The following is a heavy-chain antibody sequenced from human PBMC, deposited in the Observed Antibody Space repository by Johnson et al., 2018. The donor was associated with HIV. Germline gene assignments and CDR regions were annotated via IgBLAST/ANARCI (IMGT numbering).Heavy chain of an antibody. D-gene: IGHD6-19*01. CDR2: IKEDGSEK. CDR3: AKDRGSGWYWDAFDI. V-gene: IGHV3-7*01. Sequence: EVQLVESGGGLVQPGGSLRLSCAASGFTFSDYWMSWVRQAPGKGLEWVANIKEDGSEKYYVDSVRGRFTISRDNAKNLLYLQMNSLRADDTAVYYCAKDRGSGWYWDAFDIWGQGTMVTVSS. J-gene: IGHJ3*02. CDR1: GFTFSDYW.